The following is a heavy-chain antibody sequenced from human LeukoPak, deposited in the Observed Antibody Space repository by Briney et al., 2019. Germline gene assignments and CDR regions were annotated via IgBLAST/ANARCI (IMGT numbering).Heavy chain of an antibody. CDR2: INPSGGST. V-gene: IGHV1-46*01. CDR1: GYTFTTYY. CDR3: ARGKQAAALTEPSDY. Sequence: ASVTVSCTASGYTFTTYYIHWVRQAPGQGLEWMGIINPSGGSTNYAQRFQGRITMTRDTSTSTVYMELSSLRSEDTAVYYCARGKQAAALTEPSDYWGQGTLVTVSS. D-gene: IGHD6-13*01. J-gene: IGHJ4*02.